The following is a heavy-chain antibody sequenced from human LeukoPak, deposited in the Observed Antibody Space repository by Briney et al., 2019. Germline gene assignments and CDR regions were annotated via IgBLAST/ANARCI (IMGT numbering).Heavy chain of an antibody. Sequence: SQTLSLTCAISGDSFSSNSAAWNWIRQSPSRGLEWLGRTYYRSKWYNDYADSVKGRITINPDTSKNQFSLQLNSVTPEDTAMYYCTRVGYSSTWTPLPFDPWGQGTLVTVSS. J-gene: IGHJ5*02. CDR3: TRVGYSSTWTPLPFDP. V-gene: IGHV6-1*01. CDR1: GDSFSSNSAA. CDR2: TYYRSKWYN. D-gene: IGHD6-13*01.